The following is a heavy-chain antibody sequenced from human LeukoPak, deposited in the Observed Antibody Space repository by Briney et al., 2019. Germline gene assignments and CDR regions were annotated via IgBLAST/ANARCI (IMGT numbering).Heavy chain of an antibody. CDR3: ARAVHYYDSSGYPTGFDY. V-gene: IGHV1-18*01. CDR1: GYTFSSYG. CDR2: ISAYNGNT. D-gene: IGHD3-22*01. J-gene: IGHJ4*02. Sequence: ASVKVSCKASGYTFSSYGISWVRQAPGQGLEWVGWISAYNGNTNYAQRVQGRVTTTTDTSTSTAYMELRSLRSDDTAVYYCARAVHYYDSSGYPTGFDYWGQGTLVTVSS.